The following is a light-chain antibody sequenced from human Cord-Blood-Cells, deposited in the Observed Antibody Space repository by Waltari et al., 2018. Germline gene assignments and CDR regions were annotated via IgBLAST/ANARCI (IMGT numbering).Light chain of an antibody. CDR3: QVWDSSSDHWV. J-gene: IGLJ3*02. Sequence: SYVLTQPPSVSVAPGKTARITCGGNNIGSKSVHWYQQKPGQVPVLVIYYDSARPSGIPELFSCSNSGNTATLTISRVEAGDEADYYCQVWDSSSDHWVFGGGTKLTVL. CDR2: YDS. V-gene: IGLV3-21*04. CDR1: NIGSKS.